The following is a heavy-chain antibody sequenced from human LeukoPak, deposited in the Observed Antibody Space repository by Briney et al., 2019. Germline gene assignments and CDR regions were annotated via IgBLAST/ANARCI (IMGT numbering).Heavy chain of an antibody. Sequence: GRSLRLSCAASGFTFSSYAMHWVRQAPGKGLEWVAVISYNGSNKYYADSVKGRFTISRDNSKNTLYLQMNSLRAEDTAVYYCARSIVVVPPSLDHWGQGTLVTVSS. CDR3: ARSIVVVPPSLDH. D-gene: IGHD2-2*01. CDR1: GFTFSSYA. CDR2: ISYNGSNK. V-gene: IGHV3-30-3*01. J-gene: IGHJ5*02.